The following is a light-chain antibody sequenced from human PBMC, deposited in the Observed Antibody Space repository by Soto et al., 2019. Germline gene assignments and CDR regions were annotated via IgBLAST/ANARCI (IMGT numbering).Light chain of an antibody. V-gene: IGKV1-5*03. Sequence: DIPMTQSPSTLSASVGDRVTITCRASQSISSWLAWYQQKPGKAPKLLIYKASSLESGVPSRFSGSGSGTEFTLTISSLQPDDFATYYCQQYNRYYTFGQGTELEI. CDR3: QQYNRYYT. CDR1: QSISSW. J-gene: IGKJ2*01. CDR2: KAS.